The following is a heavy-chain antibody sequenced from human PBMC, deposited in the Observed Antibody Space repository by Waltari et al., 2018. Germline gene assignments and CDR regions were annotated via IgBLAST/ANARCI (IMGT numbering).Heavy chain of an antibody. CDR1: GYSISSGYY. D-gene: IGHD5-18*01. V-gene: IGHV4-38-2*02. Sequence: QVQLQESGPGLVKPSETLSLTCAVSGYSISSGYYWGWIRQPPGKGLEWIGSIYHSGSTYYTPSLKSRVTISVDTSKNQFSLKLSSVTAADTAVYYCARDAWIQLWPRFDYWGQGTLVTVSS. J-gene: IGHJ4*02. CDR3: ARDAWIQLWPRFDY. CDR2: IYHSGST.